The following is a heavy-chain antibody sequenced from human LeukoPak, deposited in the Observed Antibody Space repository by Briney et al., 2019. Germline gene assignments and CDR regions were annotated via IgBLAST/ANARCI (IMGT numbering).Heavy chain of an antibody. D-gene: IGHD3-3*01. J-gene: IGHJ4*02. CDR1: GGSLSGYY. CDR2: IYSSGST. V-gene: IGHV4-4*07. Sequence: WETLSLTCTVSGGSLSGYYWSRIRQSPGKGLEWIGRIYSSGSTNYNPSLKSRVTISADTSKSQFSLKLSSVTAADTAVYYCARLNASLEPFYFDCWGQGTLVTVSS. CDR3: ARLNASLEPFYFDC.